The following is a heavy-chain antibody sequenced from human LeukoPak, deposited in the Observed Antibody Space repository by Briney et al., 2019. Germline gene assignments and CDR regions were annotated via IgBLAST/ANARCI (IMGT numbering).Heavy chain of an antibody. Sequence: GGSLRLSCAASGFTFSSYSMNWVRQAPGRGLEWVSSISSSSSYIYYADSVKGRFTISRDNSKNTLYLQMNSLIPEDTAVYYCARQYISGQWYFDYWGQGTLVTVSS. CDR1: GFTFSSYS. CDR3: ARQYISGQWYFDY. CDR2: ISSSSSYI. D-gene: IGHD5-18*01. V-gene: IGHV3-21*01. J-gene: IGHJ4*02.